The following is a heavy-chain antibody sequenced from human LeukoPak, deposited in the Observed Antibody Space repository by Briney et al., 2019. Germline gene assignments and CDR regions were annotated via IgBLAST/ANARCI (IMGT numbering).Heavy chain of an antibody. V-gene: IGHV3-23*01. CDR2: ISGSGDST. CDR3: AKGDSGSYYKDPYYFDY. J-gene: IGHJ4*02. CDR1: GFTFSSYA. Sequence: XXSLRLSCAASGFTFSSYAMSWVRQAPGKGLEWVSAISGSGDSTYYADSVKGRFTISRDNSKNTLYLQMNSLRAEDTAVYYCAKGDSGSYYKDPYYFDYWGQGTLVTVSS. D-gene: IGHD1-26*01.